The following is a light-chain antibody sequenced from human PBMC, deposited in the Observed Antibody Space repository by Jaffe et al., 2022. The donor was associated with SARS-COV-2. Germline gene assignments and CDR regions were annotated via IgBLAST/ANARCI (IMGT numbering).Light chain of an antibody. CDR3: QQTNTFPRT. CDR2: AVR. CDR1: QRMTSG. J-gene: IGKJ1*01. Sequence: DIQMTQSPSSVSASVGDTVTVTCRASQRMTSGLAWYQQKPGKAPKLLIYAVRSLQSGVPSRFSGDGSGTDFTLTISSLQPEDFATYYCQQTNTFPRTFGQGTKVEI. V-gene: IGKV1-12*01.